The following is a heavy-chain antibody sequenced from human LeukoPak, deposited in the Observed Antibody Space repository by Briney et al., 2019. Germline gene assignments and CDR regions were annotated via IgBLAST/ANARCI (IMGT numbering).Heavy chain of an antibody. CDR3: ATPDTAMAQGYFDL. CDR1: GGSISSYY. CDR2: IYYSGST. J-gene: IGHJ2*01. D-gene: IGHD5-18*01. Sequence: SETLSLTCTVSGGSISSYYWSWIRQPPGKGLEWIGYIYYSGSTYYNPSLKSRVTISVDTSKNQFSLKLSSVTAADTAVYYCATPDTAMAQGYFDLWGRGTLVTVSS. V-gene: IGHV4-59*04.